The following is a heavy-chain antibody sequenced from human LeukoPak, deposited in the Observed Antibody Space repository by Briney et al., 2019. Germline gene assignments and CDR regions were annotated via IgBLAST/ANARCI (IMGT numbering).Heavy chain of an antibody. V-gene: IGHV1-69*05. CDR2: IVPVSGTT. Sequence: SVKVSCEASVGSFTTYIITWVRQAPGQGLEWMGRIVPVSGTTQYAQNFQGRVTITTDDSATTAYMELSSLRPEDTAVYYCARELGSTGSSVYWGQGTLVTVSS. J-gene: IGHJ4*02. CDR1: VGSFTTYI. D-gene: IGHD1-1*01. CDR3: ARELGSTGSSVY.